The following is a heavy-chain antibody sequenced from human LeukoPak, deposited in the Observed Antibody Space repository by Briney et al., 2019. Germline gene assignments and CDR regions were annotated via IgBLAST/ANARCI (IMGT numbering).Heavy chain of an antibody. CDR3: TREVGWLHPEGSFDI. V-gene: IGHV4-38-2*02. Sequence: PSETLSLTCTVSGGSISGFYWSWIRQPPGKGLEWIGTIYHNGSTYDNPSLRSRGTISVDTSKNQFSLKLSSVTAADTAVYYCTREVGWLHPEGSFDIWGQGTMVTVSS. CDR2: IYHNGST. J-gene: IGHJ3*02. CDR1: GGSISGFY. D-gene: IGHD5-12*01.